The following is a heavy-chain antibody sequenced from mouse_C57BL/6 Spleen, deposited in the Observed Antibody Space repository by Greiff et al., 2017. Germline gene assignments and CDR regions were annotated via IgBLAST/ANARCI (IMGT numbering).Heavy chain of an antibody. Sequence: VQLQQSGPELVKPGASVKISCKASGYAFSSSWMNWVKQRPGKGLEWIGRIYPGDGDTNYNGKFKGKATLTADKSSSTAYMQLSSLTSEDSAVYFCARDDGYLYGAMDYWGQGTSVTVSS. V-gene: IGHV1-82*01. D-gene: IGHD2-3*01. CDR1: GYAFSSSW. CDR3: ARDDGYLYGAMDY. CDR2: IYPGDGDT. J-gene: IGHJ4*01.